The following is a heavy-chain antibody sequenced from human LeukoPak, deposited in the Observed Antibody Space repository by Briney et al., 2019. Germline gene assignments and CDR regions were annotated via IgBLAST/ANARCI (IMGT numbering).Heavy chain of an antibody. D-gene: IGHD3-22*01. Sequence: ASVNVSCKASGYTFTSYGISWVRQAPGQGLEWMGWISAYNGNTNYAQKLQGRVTMTTDTSTSTAYMELRSLRSDDTAVYYCARDGDHYDSSGYYPHFDYWGQGTLVTVSS. CDR3: ARDGDHYDSSGYYPHFDY. V-gene: IGHV1-18*01. CDR1: GYTFTSYG. CDR2: ISAYNGNT. J-gene: IGHJ4*02.